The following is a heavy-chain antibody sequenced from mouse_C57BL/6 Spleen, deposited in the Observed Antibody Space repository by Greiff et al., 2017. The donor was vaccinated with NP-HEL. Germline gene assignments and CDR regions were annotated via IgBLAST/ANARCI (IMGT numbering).Heavy chain of an antibody. J-gene: IGHJ1*03. D-gene: IGHD1-1*01. Sequence: EVKVVESGGGLVKPGGSLKLSCAASGFTFSSYAMSWVRQTPEKRLEWVATISDGGSYTYYPDNVKGRFTISRDNAKNHLYLQMSHLKSEDTAMYYCASVITTVVATGFFDVWGTGTTVTVSA. CDR1: GFTFSSYA. V-gene: IGHV5-4*03. CDR3: ASVITTVVATGFFDV. CDR2: ISDGGSYT.